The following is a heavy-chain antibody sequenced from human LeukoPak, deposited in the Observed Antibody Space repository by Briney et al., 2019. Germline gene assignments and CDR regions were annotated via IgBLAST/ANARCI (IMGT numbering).Heavy chain of an antibody. J-gene: IGHJ4*02. D-gene: IGHD3-3*01. CDR2: ISGKSDYI. V-gene: IGHV3-21*01. CDR3: ESQRIGATDY. Sequence: GGSLRLFCAASGFDFSTYSMNWVRQAPGKGLEWVSSISGKSDYIYYVDSVKGRFTVSRDNAKNSLFLQMNSLRAEDTAVYYCESQRIGATDYWGQGTLVTVSS. CDR1: GFDFSTYS.